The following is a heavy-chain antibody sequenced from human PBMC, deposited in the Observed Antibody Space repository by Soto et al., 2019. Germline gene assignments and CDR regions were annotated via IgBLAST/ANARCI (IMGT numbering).Heavy chain of an antibody. Sequence: QVQLVESGGGVVQPGRSLRLSCAASGFTFSSYGMHWVRQAPGKGLEWVAVISYDGSNKYYADSLKGRFTISRDNSKNTLYLQMNSLRAEDTAVYYCAKNTFYSSVPTYTPYYYGMDVWGQGTTVTVSS. V-gene: IGHV3-30*18. CDR1: GFTFSSYG. CDR3: AKNTFYSSVPTYTPYYYGMDV. CDR2: ISYDGSNK. J-gene: IGHJ6*02. D-gene: IGHD6-19*01.